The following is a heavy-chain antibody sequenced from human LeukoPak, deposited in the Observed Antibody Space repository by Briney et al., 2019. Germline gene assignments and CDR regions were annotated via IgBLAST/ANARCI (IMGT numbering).Heavy chain of an antibody. CDR2: IIPIYGRA. D-gene: IGHD3-3*01. J-gene: IGHJ4*02. CDR1: GYSFTSYS. Sequence: PVKFSCKASGYSFTSYSITWVRQAPGQGLEWMGKIIPIYGRANYGQKFQGRVTITADELTTTSYMELSSLTAEDMAVYYCAAGGAYEFRDDYWGQGTLVTVSS. V-gene: IGHV1-69*13. CDR3: AAGGAYEFRDDY.